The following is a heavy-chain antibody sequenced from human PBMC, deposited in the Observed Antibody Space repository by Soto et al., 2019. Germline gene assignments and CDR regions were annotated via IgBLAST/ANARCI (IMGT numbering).Heavy chain of an antibody. CDR1: GFTFSSYA. Sequence: GGSLRLSCAASGFTFSSYAMSWVRQAPGKGLEWVSAISGSGGSTYYADSVKGRFTISRDNSKNTLYLQMNSLRAEDTAVYYCARDQGRRHIAAENYDYIWGSYRSPTSPQHWGQGTLVTVSS. J-gene: IGHJ1*01. D-gene: IGHD3-16*02. CDR3: ARDQGRRHIAAENYDYIWGSYRSPTSPQH. CDR2: ISGSGGST. V-gene: IGHV3-23*01.